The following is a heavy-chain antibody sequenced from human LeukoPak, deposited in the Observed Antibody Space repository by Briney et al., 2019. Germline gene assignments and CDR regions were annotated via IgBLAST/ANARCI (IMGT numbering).Heavy chain of an antibody. V-gene: IGHV3-21*01. D-gene: IGHD6-25*01. CDR3: ARAPGYLYYYYGMDV. Sequence: GGSLRLSCAASGFTFSSYSMNWVRQAPGKGLEWVSSISSSSYIYYADSVKGRFTISRDNAKNSLYLQMNSLRAEDTAVYYCARAPGYLYYYYGMDVWGQGTTVTVSS. CDR2: ISSSSYI. J-gene: IGHJ6*02. CDR1: GFTFSSYS.